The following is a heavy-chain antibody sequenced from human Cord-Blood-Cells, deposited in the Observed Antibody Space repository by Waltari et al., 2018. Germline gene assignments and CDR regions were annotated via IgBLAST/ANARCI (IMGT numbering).Heavy chain of an antibody. D-gene: IGHD6-19*01. J-gene: IGHJ4*02. CDR2: IYYSGST. CDR3: ARGAVAGTVFDY. CDR1: GGSISSSSYY. Sequence: QLQLQESGPGLVKPSETLSLTCTVSGGSISSSSYYWGWIRQPPGKGLEWIGSIYYSGSTYYNPSLKSRVTISVDTSKNQFSLKLISVTAADTAVYYCARGAVAGTVFDYWGQGTLVTVSS. V-gene: IGHV4-39*01.